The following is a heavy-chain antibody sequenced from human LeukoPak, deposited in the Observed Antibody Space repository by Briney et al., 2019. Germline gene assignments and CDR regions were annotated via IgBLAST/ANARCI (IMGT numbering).Heavy chain of an antibody. CDR1: GFTFSSYS. V-gene: IGHV3-21*01. D-gene: IGHD5-24*01. J-gene: IGHJ4*02. Sequence: GGSLRLSCAASGFTFSSYSMNWVRQAPGKGLEWVSSISSSSSYIYYADSVKGRFTISRDNAKNSLYLQMNSLRAEETAVYYCARDRLKIATTLLFYWGQGTLVTVSA. CDR2: ISSSSSYI. CDR3: ARDRLKIATTLLFY.